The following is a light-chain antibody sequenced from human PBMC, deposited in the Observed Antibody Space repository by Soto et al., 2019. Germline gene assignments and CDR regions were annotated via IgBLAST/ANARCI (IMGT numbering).Light chain of an antibody. J-gene: IGKJ1*01. CDR1: QSISSW. CDR2: KAS. Sequence: DIQITQSPSTLSASVVDRVTITFRASQSISSWLAWYQQKPGKAPKLPIYKASSLESGIPSRFSGSGSGTEFTLTISSLQPDDFATYYCQQYNSYSCTFGQGTKVDIK. V-gene: IGKV1-5*03. CDR3: QQYNSYSCT.